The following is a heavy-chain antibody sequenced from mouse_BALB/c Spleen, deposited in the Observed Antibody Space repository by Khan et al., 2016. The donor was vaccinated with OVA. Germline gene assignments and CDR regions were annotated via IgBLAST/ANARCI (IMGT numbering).Heavy chain of an antibody. CDR2: ISYSGST. V-gene: IGHV3-8*02. CDR3: AGYGGNHHVFEV. CDR1: GDSITSGY. D-gene: IGHD2-1*01. J-gene: IGHJ1*01. Sequence: EVQLVESGPSLVKPSQTLSLTCSVTGDSITSGYWNWIRKFPGNKLEYMGYISYSGSTYYNPSLKSRISITRDTSKNQYLLQLNSVTTEDTATCYCAGYGGNHHVFEVWGAGTTVTVSS.